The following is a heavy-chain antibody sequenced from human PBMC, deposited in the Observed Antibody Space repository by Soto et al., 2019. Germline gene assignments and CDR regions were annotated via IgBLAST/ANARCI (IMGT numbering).Heavy chain of an antibody. CDR1: GFTFSIYA. CDR2: IYGGGTT. D-gene: IGHD6-6*01. V-gene: IGHV3-74*01. CDR3: VRDRPGPQHYFDY. Sequence: GGSLRLSCSASGFTFSIYAMHWVRQAPGEGQGLRRGLEWVSVIYGGGTTSYADSVKGRFTISRDNAKNTVYLQMNSLRAEDTAIYYCVRDRPGPQHYFDYWGQGNMVTVSS. J-gene: IGHJ4*02.